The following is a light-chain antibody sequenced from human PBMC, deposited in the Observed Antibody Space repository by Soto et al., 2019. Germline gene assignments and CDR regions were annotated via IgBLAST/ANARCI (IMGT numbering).Light chain of an antibody. J-gene: IGKJ1*01. CDR2: AAS. Sequence: DIQMTQSPSAMSASVGDRVTITCRASQGISNHLLWFQQKPGKGPNLLIYAASSLQRGVPSRFSGSGSGRDFVLTISSLQPEDSATYYCQQSYGTPWTFGQGTKVDI. V-gene: IGKV1-39*01. CDR3: QQSYGTPWT. CDR1: QGISNH.